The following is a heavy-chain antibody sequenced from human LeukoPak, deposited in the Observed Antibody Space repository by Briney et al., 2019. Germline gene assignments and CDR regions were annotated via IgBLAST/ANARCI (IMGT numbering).Heavy chain of an antibody. D-gene: IGHD3-22*01. CDR2: IKQDGSEK. CDR1: GFTFSSDW. Sequence: GGALRLSCAASGFTFSSDWMSWVRQAPAKGLELVADIKQDGSEKYYVDSVKGRFTISRDNAKNSLYLQMNSLRAEDTALYDCSRASHYGSSGYHFGYWGQGTLVTVSS. V-gene: IGHV3-7*03. J-gene: IGHJ4*02. CDR3: SRASHYGSSGYHFGY.